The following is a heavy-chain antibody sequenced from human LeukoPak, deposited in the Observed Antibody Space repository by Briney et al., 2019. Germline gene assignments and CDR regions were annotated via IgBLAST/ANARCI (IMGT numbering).Heavy chain of an antibody. D-gene: IGHD3-9*01. CDR2: IYTSGST. CDR3: AGSYYDILTGSYYFDY. J-gene: IGHJ4*02. CDR1: GGSISSYY. V-gene: IGHV4-4*07. Sequence: PSETLSLTCTVSGGSISSYYWSWIRQPAGKGLEWIGRIYTSGSTNYNPSLKSRVTMSVDTSKNQFSLKLSSVTAADTAVYYCAGSYYDILTGSYYFDYWGQGTLVTVSS.